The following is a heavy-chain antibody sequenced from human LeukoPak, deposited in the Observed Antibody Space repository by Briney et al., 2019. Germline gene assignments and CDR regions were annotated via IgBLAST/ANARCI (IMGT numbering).Heavy chain of an antibody. CDR3: ARDSQSFGEKSYGFDY. CDR1: GFTFSSYG. V-gene: IGHV3-30*02. D-gene: IGHD3-10*01. CDR2: IHYGGSNK. J-gene: IGHJ4*02. Sequence: PGGSLRLSCAASGFTFSSYGMHWVRQAPGKGLEWVAFIHYGGSNKYYTDSVEGRFTIARDNSKNTVSLQMNSLRGEDTAVYYCARDSQSFGEKSYGFDYWGQGTLVTVSS.